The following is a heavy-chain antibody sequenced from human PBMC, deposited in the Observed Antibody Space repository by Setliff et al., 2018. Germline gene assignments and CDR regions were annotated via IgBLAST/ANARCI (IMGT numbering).Heavy chain of an antibody. CDR2: IHGEGINT. CDR1: GFTFSTYV. D-gene: IGHD1-26*01. CDR3: MKKIIAGGGPPYDYFDY. J-gene: IGHJ4*02. V-gene: IGHV3-23*01. Sequence: LRLSCAASGFTFSTYVMTWVRQAPGKGLEWVSSIHGEGINTYYAGSVKGRFTISRDNSKNTLFLQMNSLRADDTAVYYCMKKIIAGGGPPYDYFDYWGQGT.